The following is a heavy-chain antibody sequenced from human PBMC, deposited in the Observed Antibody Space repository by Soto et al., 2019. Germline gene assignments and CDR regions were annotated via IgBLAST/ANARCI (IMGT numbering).Heavy chain of an antibody. CDR2: INPSGGST. V-gene: IGHV1-46*01. CDR1: GYTFTSYY. CDR3: ARDPPPSSSSWYLGPWFDS. D-gene: IGHD6-13*01. Sequence: GASVKVSCKASGYTFTSYYMHWVRQAPGQGLEWMGIINPSGGSTSYAQKFQGRVTMTRDTSTSTVYMELSSLRSEDTAVYYCARDPPPSSSSWYLGPWFDSWGQGTLVTVSS. J-gene: IGHJ5*01.